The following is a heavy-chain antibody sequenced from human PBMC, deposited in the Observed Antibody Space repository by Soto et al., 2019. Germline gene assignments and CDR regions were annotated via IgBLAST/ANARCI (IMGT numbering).Heavy chain of an antibody. CDR3: ARVAYLDGHYYYYYMDV. V-gene: IGHV4-59*01. J-gene: IGHJ6*03. CDR2: IYYSGST. CDR1: GGSISSYY. Sequence: PSETLSLTCTVSGGSISSYYWSWIRQPPGKGLEWIGYIYYSGSTNYNPSLKSRVTISVDTSKNQFSLKLSSVTAADTAVYYCARVAYLDGHYYYYYMDVWGKGTTVTVSS. D-gene: IGHD3-3*02.